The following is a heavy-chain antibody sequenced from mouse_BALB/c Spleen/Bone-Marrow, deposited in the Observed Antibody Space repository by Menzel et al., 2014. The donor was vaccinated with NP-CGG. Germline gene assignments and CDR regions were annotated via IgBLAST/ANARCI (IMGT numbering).Heavy chain of an antibody. CDR2: INPYNDGT. V-gene: IGHV1-14*01. CDR3: ATWRYPYAMDY. Sequence: VQLQQSGPELVKPGASVKMSCKASGYTFTSYVMHWVKQKPGQGLEWIGYINPYNDGTKYNEKFKGKATLTSDKSSSTAYMELSSLTSEDSAVYYRATWRYPYAMDYWGQGTSVTVSS. CDR1: GYTFTSYV. J-gene: IGHJ4*01. D-gene: IGHD5-1-1*01.